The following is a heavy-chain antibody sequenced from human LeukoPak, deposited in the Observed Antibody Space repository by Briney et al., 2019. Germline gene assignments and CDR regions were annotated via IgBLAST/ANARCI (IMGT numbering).Heavy chain of an antibody. CDR3: AKATGDYVWGSYRH. CDR1: GFTLSSYA. CDR2: ISGSGGST. D-gene: IGHD3-16*02. V-gene: IGHV3-23*01. J-gene: IGHJ4*02. Sequence: GGSLRLSCAASGFTLSSYAMSWVRQGPGKGLEWVSAISGSGGSTYYADSVKGRFTISRDNSKNTLYLQMNSLRAEDTAVYYCAKATGDYVWGSYRHWGQGTLVTVSS.